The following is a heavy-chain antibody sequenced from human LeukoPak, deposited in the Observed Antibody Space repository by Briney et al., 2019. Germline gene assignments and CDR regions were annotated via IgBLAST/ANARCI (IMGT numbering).Heavy chain of an antibody. D-gene: IGHD4-23*01. CDR1: GFTFDDYA. CDR2: ISWNSGSI. Sequence: GRSLRLSCAASGFTFDDYAMHWVRQAPGKGLEWVSGISWNSGSIGYADSVKGRFTISRDNANNSLYLQMNSLRAEDMALYYCAKKGGGNSEAFDIWGQGTMVTVSS. J-gene: IGHJ3*02. CDR3: AKKGGGNSEAFDI. V-gene: IGHV3-9*03.